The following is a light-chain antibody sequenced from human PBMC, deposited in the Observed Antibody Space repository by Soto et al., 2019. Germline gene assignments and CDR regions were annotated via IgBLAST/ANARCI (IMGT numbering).Light chain of an antibody. J-gene: IGLJ1*01. CDR2: EVS. V-gene: IGLV2-14*01. Sequence: QSVLTQPPSASGSPGQSVTISCTGTNSDVGGYNYVSWYQQHPGKAPKLMIYEVSNRPSGVSNRFSGSQSGNTASLTISGLQAEDEANYYCSSYTTSNTPLYVFGTGTKVTVL. CDR3: SSYTTSNTPLYV. CDR1: NSDVGGYNY.